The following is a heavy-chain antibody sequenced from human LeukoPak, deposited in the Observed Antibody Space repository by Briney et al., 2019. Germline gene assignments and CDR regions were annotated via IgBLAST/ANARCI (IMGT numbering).Heavy chain of an antibody. J-gene: IGHJ4*02. CDR1: GYTFTSYD. Sequence: GASVKVSCKASGYTFTSYDINWVRQATGQGLEWMGWMNPNSGNTGYAQKFQGRVTMTRNTSISTAYVELSSLRSEDTAVYYCASNVDTAMVAFDYWGQGTLVTVSS. CDR2: MNPNSGNT. CDR3: ASNVDTAMVAFDY. D-gene: IGHD5-18*01. V-gene: IGHV1-8*01.